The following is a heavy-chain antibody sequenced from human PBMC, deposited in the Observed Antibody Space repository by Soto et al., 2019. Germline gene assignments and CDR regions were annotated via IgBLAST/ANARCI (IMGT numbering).Heavy chain of an antibody. J-gene: IGHJ3*02. CDR1: GYPFTSYG. CDR2: ISAYNGKR. V-gene: IGHV1-18*01. D-gene: IGHD5-12*01. Sequence: QGQLLQSGDEVKTPGASVRVSCRASGYPFTSYGISWVRQAPGQGLEWVAWISAYNGKRDTAQKFQARVTMTLDTCKDSAHMALGDRTSADTALYYCARGRIVASIHDAFEMWCQGTKVTVSS. CDR3: ARGRIVASIHDAFEM.